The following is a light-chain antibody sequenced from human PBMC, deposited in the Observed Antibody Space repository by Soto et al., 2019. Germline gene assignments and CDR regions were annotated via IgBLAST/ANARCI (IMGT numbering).Light chain of an antibody. CDR2: DAS. CDR1: QTISSC. CDR3: QQYETFSGT. V-gene: IGKV1-5*01. J-gene: IGKJ1*01. Sequence: DIPMTHSTSTLSGSVGDGVTSTFRASQTISSCLAWFQQKPGEAPKLLIYDASALPRGVPSRFSGSGSGTKFTLTIASLQPDDFATYYCQQYETFSGTFGPGTKVDNK.